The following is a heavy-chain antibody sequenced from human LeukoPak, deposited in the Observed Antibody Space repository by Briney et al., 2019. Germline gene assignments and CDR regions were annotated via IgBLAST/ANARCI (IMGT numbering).Heavy chain of an antibody. CDR1: GYTFTSYG. J-gene: IGHJ5*01. Sequence: ASVKVSCTASGYTFTSYGISWVRQAPGQGLEWMGWISAYNGNTNYAQKLQGRVTMTTDTSTSTAYMELRSLRSDDTAVYYCARDFNPAGYSSSWYDFWGQGTLVTVSS. V-gene: IGHV1-18*01. D-gene: IGHD6-13*01. CDR3: ARDFNPAGYSSSWYDF. CDR2: ISAYNGNT.